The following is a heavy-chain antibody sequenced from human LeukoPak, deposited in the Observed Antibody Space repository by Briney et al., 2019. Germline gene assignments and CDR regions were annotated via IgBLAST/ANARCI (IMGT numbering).Heavy chain of an antibody. D-gene: IGHD3-22*01. Sequence: PGGSLRLSCAASGFTFSSYAMSWVRPAPGKRLEWVSSISNNGGNTYHTASAKGRFTISRDNSKNTLSINMNSLRAEDSATSSCAKDYRNYYDESEDYILDAFDVWGQGTMVTVSS. V-gene: IGHV3-23*01. CDR1: GFTFSSYA. CDR3: AKDYRNYYDESEDYILDAFDV. J-gene: IGHJ3*01. CDR2: ISNNGGNT.